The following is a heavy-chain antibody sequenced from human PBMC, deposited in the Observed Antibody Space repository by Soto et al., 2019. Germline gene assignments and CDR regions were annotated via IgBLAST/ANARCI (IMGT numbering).Heavy chain of an antibody. J-gene: IGHJ4*02. CDR3: VKDVTNYAESSALDY. CDR1: GFTFSSYG. Sequence: GGSLRLSCAASGFTFSSYGLHWVRQAPGKGLEWVAVISYDGSNKYYADSVKGRFTISRDNSKNTLYLQMNSLRAEDTAVYYCVKDVTNYAESSALDYWGQGTLVTVSS. CDR2: ISYDGSNK. V-gene: IGHV3-30*18. D-gene: IGHD3-22*01.